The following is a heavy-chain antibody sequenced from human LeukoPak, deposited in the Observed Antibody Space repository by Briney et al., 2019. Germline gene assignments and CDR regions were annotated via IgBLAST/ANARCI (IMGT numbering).Heavy chain of an antibody. CDR1: GGTFSSYA. V-gene: IGHV1-69*13. Sequence: GASVKVSCKASGGTFSSYAISWVRQAPGQGLEWMGGIIPIFGTANYAQNFQGRVTITADESTSTAYMELSSLRSEDTAVYYCARDQMKYYDFGMDIWGQGTTVTVSS. CDR3: ARDQMKYYDFGMDI. CDR2: IIPIFGTA. J-gene: IGHJ6*02. D-gene: IGHD3-3*01.